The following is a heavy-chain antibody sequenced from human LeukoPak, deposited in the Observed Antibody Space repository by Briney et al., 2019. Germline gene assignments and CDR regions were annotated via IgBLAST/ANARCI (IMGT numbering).Heavy chain of an antibody. CDR1: GFTFGDYA. CDR2: IRSKAYGGTT. D-gene: IGHD1-26*01. J-gene: IGHJ4*02. Sequence: GGSLRLSCTASGFTFGDYAMSWVRQAPGKGLEWVGFIRSKAYGGTTECAASVKGRFTISRDDSKSIAYMQMNSLKTEDTAVYYCTRDGAAHFDYWGQGTLVTVSS. CDR3: TRDGAAHFDY. V-gene: IGHV3-49*04.